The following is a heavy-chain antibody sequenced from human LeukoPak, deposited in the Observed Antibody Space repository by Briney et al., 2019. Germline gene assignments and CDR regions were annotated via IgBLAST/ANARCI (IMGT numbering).Heavy chain of an antibody. V-gene: IGHV4-34*01. J-gene: IGHJ4*02. CDR2: IHHSGIT. Sequence: SEPLSLTCSVSDGSFSGFYCSWIRQVPGKGLEWLGEIHHSGITNYNPSLRSRLTLSEDTPNTQFSLKLTSVTAADTALYFCARGHSTSGFDIWGRGTQVTASS. D-gene: IGHD2-2*01. CDR3: ARGHSTSGFDI. CDR1: DGSFSGFY.